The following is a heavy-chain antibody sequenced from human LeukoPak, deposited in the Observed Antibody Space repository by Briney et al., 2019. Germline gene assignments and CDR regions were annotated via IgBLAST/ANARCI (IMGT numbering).Heavy chain of an antibody. V-gene: IGHV1-69*05. CDR3: ASGDITIFGVVIKYFDY. CDR1: GGTFSSYA. Sequence: ASVKVSCKASGGTFSSYAISWVRQAPGQGLEWMGGIIPTFGTANYAQKFQGRVTITTDESTSTAYMELSSLRSEDTAVYYCASGDITIFGVVIKYFDYWGQGTLVTVSS. CDR2: IIPTFGTA. J-gene: IGHJ4*02. D-gene: IGHD3-3*01.